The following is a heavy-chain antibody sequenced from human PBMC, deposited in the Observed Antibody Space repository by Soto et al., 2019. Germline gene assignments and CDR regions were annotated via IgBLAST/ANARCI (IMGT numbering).Heavy chain of an antibody. CDR2: ISGGGGSK. CDR1: GLTFSGYA. CDR3: AKDMGASGRYGMDV. D-gene: IGHD2-15*01. J-gene: IGHJ6*02. V-gene: IGHV3-23*01. Sequence: EVQLLESGGGLVQPGGSLRLFCAASGLTFSGYALNWVRQAPGKGLEWVSSISGGGGSKYYADSVKGRFTISRDNSKNTLYLQMNSLRAEDTAIYYCAKDMGASGRYGMDVWGQGTTVTVSS.